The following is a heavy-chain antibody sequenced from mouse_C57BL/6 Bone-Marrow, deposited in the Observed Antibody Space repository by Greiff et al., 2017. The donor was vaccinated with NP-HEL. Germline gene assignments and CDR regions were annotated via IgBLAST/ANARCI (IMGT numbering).Heavy chain of an antibody. V-gene: IGHV1-69*01. CDR2: IDPSDSYT. CDR3: ARPHYYGSSYVD. D-gene: IGHD1-1*01. Sequence: QVQLQQPGAELVMPGASVKLSCKASGYTFTSYWMHWVKQRPGQGLEWIGEIDPSDSYTNYNQKFKGKSTLTVDKSSSTAYMQLSSLTSEDSAVYYCARPHYYGSSYVDWGQGTTLTVSS. J-gene: IGHJ2*01. CDR1: GYTFTSYW.